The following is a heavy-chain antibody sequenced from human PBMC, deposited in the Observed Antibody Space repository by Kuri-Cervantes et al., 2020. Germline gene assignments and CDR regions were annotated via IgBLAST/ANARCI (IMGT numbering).Heavy chain of an antibody. Sequence: GGSLRLSCAASGFTFSNYLMSWVRQAPGKGLEWVANIKQDGSDKYYVDSVEGRFTISRDNAKNSLYLQMSSLRAEDTAVYYCARDGAAYFDASGSFVTFSDYWGQGILVTVSS. CDR2: IKQDGSDK. V-gene: IGHV3-7*01. CDR1: GFTFSNYL. D-gene: IGHD3-22*01. CDR3: ARDGAAYFDASGSFVTFSDY. J-gene: IGHJ4*02.